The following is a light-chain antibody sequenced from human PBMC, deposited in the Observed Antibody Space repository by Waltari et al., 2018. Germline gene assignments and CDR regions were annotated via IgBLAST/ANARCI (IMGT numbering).Light chain of an antibody. CDR1: QSVLYSSNSSNY. CDR2: WAS. V-gene: IGKV4-1*01. CDR3: QQYYTTPYT. J-gene: IGKJ2*01. Sequence: DIVMTQSPDSLAVSLGARSTIHCKSSQSVLYSSNSSNYLAWYQQKPGLPPKLLIYWASNRESGVPDRFSGTGSGTDFTLTISNLQAEDVAVYYCQQYYTTPYTFGQGTRLEIK.